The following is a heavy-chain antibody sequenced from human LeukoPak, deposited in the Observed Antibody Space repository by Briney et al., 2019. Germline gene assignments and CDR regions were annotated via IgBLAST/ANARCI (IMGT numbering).Heavy chain of an antibody. Sequence: GGSLRLSCVGSGFAFHNYAMHWVRRPPGKGLEWVSAINWNSDTKAYADSVKGRFTISRDRARNSLYLQMDSLRPEDTALYYCAKDTGGNGGLGMERWGQGTSVTVSS. CDR1: GFAFHNYA. J-gene: IGHJ6*02. CDR3: AKDTGGNGGLGMER. D-gene: IGHD4-23*01. V-gene: IGHV3-9*01. CDR2: INWNSDTK.